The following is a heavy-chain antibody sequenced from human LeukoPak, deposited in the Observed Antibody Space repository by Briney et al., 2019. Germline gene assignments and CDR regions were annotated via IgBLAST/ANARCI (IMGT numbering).Heavy chain of an antibody. V-gene: IGHV4-59*01. D-gene: IGHD5-18*01. J-gene: IGHJ4*02. Sequence: SETLSLTCTVSGGSISTYYWSWIRQPPGKGLEWIGYVVYSGSTNYKPSLKSRVTISVDTSKNQFSLKLSSVTAADTAVYYCARARGYSYGFPLELDYWGQGTLVTVSS. CDR1: GGSISTYY. CDR3: ARARGYSYGFPLELDY. CDR2: VVYSGST.